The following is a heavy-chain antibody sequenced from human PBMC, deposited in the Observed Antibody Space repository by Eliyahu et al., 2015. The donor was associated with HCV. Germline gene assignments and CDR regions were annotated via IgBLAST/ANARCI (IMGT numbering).Heavy chain of an antibody. CDR3: ARLVIAADLGFPHTYAFDI. V-gene: IGHV4-39*01. CDR2: IYYSGST. CDR1: GGSISSSSYY. D-gene: IGHD6-13*01. J-gene: IGHJ3*02. Sequence: LQESGPGLVKPSETLSLTCTVSGGSISSSSYYWGWIRQPPGKGLEWIGSIYYSGSTYYNPSLKSRVTISVDTSKNQFSLKLSSVTAADTAVYYCARLVIAADLGFPHTYAFDIWGQGTMVTVSS.